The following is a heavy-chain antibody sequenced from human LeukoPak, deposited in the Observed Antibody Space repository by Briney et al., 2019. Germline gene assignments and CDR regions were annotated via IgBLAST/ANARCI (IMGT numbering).Heavy chain of an antibody. V-gene: IGHV4-39*07. D-gene: IGHD3-10*01. Sequence: SETLSLTCTVSGGSISTSSYYWGWIRQPPGKGLEWIGSIYYSGSTYYNPSLKSRVTMSIDTSKNQFSLKLNSVTAADTAVYYCERVIGYYGSGSYFRLDYWGQGNLVTVSS. CDR2: IYYSGST. CDR3: ERVIGYYGSGSYFRLDY. CDR1: GGSISTSSYY. J-gene: IGHJ4*02.